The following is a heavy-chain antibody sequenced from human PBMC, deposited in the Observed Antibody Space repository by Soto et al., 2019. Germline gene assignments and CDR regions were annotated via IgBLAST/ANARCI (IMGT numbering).Heavy chain of an antibody. CDR3: ARGQEGGSYFLAFDI. CDR2: INSDGSTT. V-gene: IGHV3-74*01. CDR1: GFTFSSHW. D-gene: IGHD1-26*01. Sequence: EVQLVESGGGLVQPGGSLRLSCAASGFTFSSHWMHWVRQVPGKGLVWVSRINSDGSTTTYADSVKGRFTISRDNAKKTLYLQMNSLRAEDTAVYSCARGQEGGSYFLAFDIWGQGTMVTVSS. J-gene: IGHJ3*02.